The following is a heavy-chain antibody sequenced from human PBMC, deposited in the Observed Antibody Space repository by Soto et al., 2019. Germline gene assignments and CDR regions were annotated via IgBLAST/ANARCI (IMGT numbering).Heavy chain of an antibody. Sequence: QLVESGGGLVQPGGSLRLSCATSGFTFNTYWMTWVRQAPGKGLEWVANIKEDGSEENYVDSVKGRFTISRDNGKNSLFLQMNRLRREDSAVYYCMRSFSFDWLLFTLDYWGQGTLVSVSS. CDR1: GFTFNTYW. CDR3: MRSFSFDWLLFTLDY. J-gene: IGHJ4*02. V-gene: IGHV3-7*01. CDR2: IKEDGSEE. D-gene: IGHD3-9*01.